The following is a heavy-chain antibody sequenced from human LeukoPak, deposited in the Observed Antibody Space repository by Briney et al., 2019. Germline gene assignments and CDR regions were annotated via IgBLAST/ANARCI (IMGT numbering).Heavy chain of an antibody. D-gene: IGHD4-17*01. J-gene: IGHJ3*02. V-gene: IGHV3-21*01. CDR3: ARPTTVTTISADAFDI. Sequence: PGGSLRLSCAASGFTFSDYTMNWVRQAPGKGLKWISSISSGGTYKYYADSVKGRFTISRDNAQNSLYLQMNSLRAEDSSVYYCARPTTVTTISADAFDIWGQGTMVTVSS. CDR1: GFTFSDYT. CDR2: ISSGGTYK.